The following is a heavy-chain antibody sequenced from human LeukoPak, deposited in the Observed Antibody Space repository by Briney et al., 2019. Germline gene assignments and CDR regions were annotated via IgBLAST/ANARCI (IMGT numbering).Heavy chain of an antibody. D-gene: IGHD3-10*01. Sequence: PGGSLRLSCAASGFTFSSYAMSWVRQAPGKGLEWVANIKQDGSEKSYVDPVKGRFTISRDNTKNSLYLQMNSLRAEDTAVYYCARGNSGAFDIWGRGTMVTVSS. CDR2: IKQDGSEK. V-gene: IGHV3-7*01. J-gene: IGHJ3*02. CDR1: GFTFSSYA. CDR3: ARGNSGAFDI.